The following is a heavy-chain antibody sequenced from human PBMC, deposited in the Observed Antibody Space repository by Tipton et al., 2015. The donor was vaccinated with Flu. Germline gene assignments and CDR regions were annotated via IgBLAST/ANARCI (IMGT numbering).Heavy chain of an antibody. V-gene: IGHV4-39*07. CDR2: IYYSGNT. J-gene: IGHJ1*01. Sequence: TLSLTCTVSGGSISSSPYYWGWVRQPPGKGLEWIGNIYYSGNTYSNPSLKSRVTMSVDRSKNQFSLKLSSVTAADTAVYYCARYGTYDGSRYFQHWGQGTLVTVSS. D-gene: IGHD1-26*01. CDR3: ARYGTYDGSRYFQH. CDR1: GGSISSSPYY.